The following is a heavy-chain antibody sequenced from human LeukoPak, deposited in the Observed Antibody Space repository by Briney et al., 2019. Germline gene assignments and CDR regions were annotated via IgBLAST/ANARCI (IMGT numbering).Heavy chain of an antibody. Sequence: PSETLSLTCIVSGGSISTYYWNWIRQPPGKGLEWIGYIYHSGSTNYNPSLQSRVTISVDTSKNQFSLNLNSVTAADTAVYYCAREETDYDSSGYYYVGRKFDYWGQGTLVTVSS. CDR2: IYHSGST. V-gene: IGHV4-59*01. J-gene: IGHJ4*02. CDR1: GGSISTYY. D-gene: IGHD3-22*01. CDR3: AREETDYDSSGYYYVGRKFDY.